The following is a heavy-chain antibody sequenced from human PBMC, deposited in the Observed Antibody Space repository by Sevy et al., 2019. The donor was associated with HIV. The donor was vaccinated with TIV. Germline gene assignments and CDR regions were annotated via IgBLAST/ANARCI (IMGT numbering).Heavy chain of an antibody. CDR3: ATYTPELYCSGSTCYPYLDY. CDR2: FDPGNVRV. Sequence: ASVKVSCKVSGYTLIELAMHWVRQAPGKGLEWMGGFDPGNVRVNYAQKFQGRVTMTEDTSTDTAYMELSSLRSDDTAVYYCATYTPELYCSGSTCYPYLDYWGQGTLVTVSS. D-gene: IGHD2-2*01. V-gene: IGHV1-24*01. J-gene: IGHJ4*02. CDR1: GYTLIELA.